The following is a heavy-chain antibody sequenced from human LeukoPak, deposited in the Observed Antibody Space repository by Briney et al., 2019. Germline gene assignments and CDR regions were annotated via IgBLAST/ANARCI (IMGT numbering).Heavy chain of an antibody. CDR2: FYYSGST. CDR1: GDSITSSSYY. Sequence: PSETLSLTCTVSGDSITSSSYYWAWIRQPPGKGLKWIGSFYYSGSTYYSPSLKSRVTISVDTSKNQFSLKLSSVTAADTAVYYCARRNYGGAIDYWGQGSLVTVSS. J-gene: IGHJ4*02. D-gene: IGHD4-17*01. V-gene: IGHV4-39*01. CDR3: ARRNYGGAIDY.